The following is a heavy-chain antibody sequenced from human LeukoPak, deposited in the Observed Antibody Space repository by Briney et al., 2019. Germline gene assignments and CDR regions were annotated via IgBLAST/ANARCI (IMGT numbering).Heavy chain of an antibody. V-gene: IGHV4-61*02. J-gene: IGHJ4*02. Sequence: SQTLSLTCTVSGGSISSGSYYWSWIRQPAGKGLERIGRIYTSGSTNYNPSLKSRVTISVDTSKNQFSLKLSSVTAADTAVYYCARAIAVAGTGAFDYWGQGTLVTVSS. CDR2: IYTSGST. D-gene: IGHD6-19*01. CDR3: ARAIAVAGTGAFDY. CDR1: GGSISSGSYY.